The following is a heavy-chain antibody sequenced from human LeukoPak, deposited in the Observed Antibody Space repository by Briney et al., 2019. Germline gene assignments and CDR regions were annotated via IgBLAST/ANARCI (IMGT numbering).Heavy chain of an antibody. Sequence: GGSLRLSCEVSGLTFTDYWMNWVRQAPGKGPEWVASIRQDGSEKTYVGSVKGRFTISRDNTKNSLSLQLNGLRAEDTAVYYCARDGTAAGLYFDLWGQGTLVTVSS. J-gene: IGHJ4*01. CDR3: ARDGTAAGLYFDL. V-gene: IGHV3-7*01. D-gene: IGHD6-13*01. CDR2: IRQDGSEK. CDR1: GLTFTDYW.